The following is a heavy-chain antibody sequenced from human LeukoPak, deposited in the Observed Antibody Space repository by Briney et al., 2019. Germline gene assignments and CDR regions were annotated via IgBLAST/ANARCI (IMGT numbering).Heavy chain of an antibody. CDR3: ARVPHVGSGYYDFQH. CDR2: IYSGGST. CDR1: GVSISSYY. D-gene: IGHD3-22*01. V-gene: IGHV4-4*07. Sequence: SETLSLTCTVSGVSISSYYWGWIRQPAGKGLEWIGRIYSGGSTNYNPSLKSRVTMSVDTSKNQFSLEVTSVTAADTAVYYCARVPHVGSGYYDFQHWGQGTLVTVSS. J-gene: IGHJ1*01.